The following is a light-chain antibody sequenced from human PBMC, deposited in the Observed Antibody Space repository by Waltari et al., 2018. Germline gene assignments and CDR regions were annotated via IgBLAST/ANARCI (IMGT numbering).Light chain of an antibody. J-gene: IGLJ2*01. Sequence: QSALTQPPSASGSPGQSVTISCTLITTTGYTYVSWYQHHPGKAPKLIIYEVNRRPSGVPDRFSGSEAGNTASLTVSGLQSEDEADYYCSSYEGTNTLLFGGGTKLTVL. CDR2: EVN. CDR3: SSYEGTNTLL. CDR1: TTTGYTY. V-gene: IGLV2-8*01.